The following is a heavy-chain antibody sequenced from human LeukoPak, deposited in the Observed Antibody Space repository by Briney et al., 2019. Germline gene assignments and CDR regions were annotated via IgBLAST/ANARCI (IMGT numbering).Heavy chain of an antibody. CDR3: ARGSSSRSFDY. CDR2: IFYDGSSK. CDR1: GFAFNEYN. V-gene: IGHV3-30*04. J-gene: IGHJ4*02. Sequence: GGSLRLSCAASGFAFNEYNMHWVRQAPGKGLEWVTFIFYDGSSKKEADSVKGRFSISRDNSKNTVYLQMNSLRAEDTAVYYCARGSSSRSFDYWGQGTLVTVSS. D-gene: IGHD6-13*01.